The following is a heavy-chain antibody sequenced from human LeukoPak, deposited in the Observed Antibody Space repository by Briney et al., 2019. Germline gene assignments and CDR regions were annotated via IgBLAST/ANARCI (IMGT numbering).Heavy chain of an antibody. D-gene: IGHD3-3*01. CDR1: GFIFGGYW. Sequence: GGSLRLSCAASGFIFGGYWMSCVREAPGGGLEWVANTNPDGSIKYYVDSVNGRFTISRDNDKNSLYLQMNSLRAEDTAVYYCVSGFLQWLYWGQGTLVTVSS. J-gene: IGHJ4*02. CDR3: VSGFLQWLY. CDR2: TNPDGSIK. V-gene: IGHV3-7*01.